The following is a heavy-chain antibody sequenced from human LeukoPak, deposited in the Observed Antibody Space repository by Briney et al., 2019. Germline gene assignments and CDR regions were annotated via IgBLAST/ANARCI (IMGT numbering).Heavy chain of an antibody. Sequence: ASVKVSCKASGYSFTSYGINWVRQAPGQGLEWMGWVSAYNGNTNYAQKLQGRVTMTTDTSTSTAYMELRSLRSDDTAVYYCARKGSGTVHDYWGQGTLVTLSS. CDR2: VSAYNGNT. D-gene: IGHD1-7*01. CDR3: ARKGSGTVHDY. CDR1: GYSFTSYG. J-gene: IGHJ4*02. V-gene: IGHV1-18*01.